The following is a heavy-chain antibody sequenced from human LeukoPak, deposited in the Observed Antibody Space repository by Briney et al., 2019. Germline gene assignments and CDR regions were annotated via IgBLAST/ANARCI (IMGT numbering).Heavy chain of an antibody. CDR2: IIPIFGTV. CDR1: GYTFTSYA. V-gene: IGHV1-69*06. J-gene: IGHJ6*03. Sequence: SVKVSCKASGYTFTSYAISWVRQAPGQGLEWMGGIIPIFGTVNYAQKFQGRVTITADKSTSTAYMELSSLRSEDTAVYYCARSLFRFLEWSYRSYYYYMDVWGKGTTVTVSS. CDR3: ARSLFRFLEWSYRSYYYYMDV. D-gene: IGHD3-3*01.